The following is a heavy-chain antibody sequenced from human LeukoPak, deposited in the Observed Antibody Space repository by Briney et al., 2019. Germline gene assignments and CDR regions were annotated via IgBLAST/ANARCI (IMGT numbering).Heavy chain of an antibody. CDR2: IYYSGST. J-gene: IGHJ4*02. CDR1: GGSISSGSYH. D-gene: IGHD2-2*01. CDR3: ARNGEKYHLD. Sequence: PSETLSLTCTVSGGSISSGSYHWGWIRQPPGKGLEWIGSIYYSGSTYYNPSLKSRVTISVDTSKNQFSLKLISVTAADTAVYYCARNGEKYHLDWGQGTLVTVSS. V-gene: IGHV4-39*01.